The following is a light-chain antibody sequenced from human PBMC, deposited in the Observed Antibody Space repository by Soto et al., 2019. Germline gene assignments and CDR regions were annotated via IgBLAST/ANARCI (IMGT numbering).Light chain of an antibody. CDR1: LTISNY. V-gene: IGKV1-27*01. J-gene: IGKJ4*01. CDR3: QEYNSAPLT. Sequence: DIQMTQSPSSLSASVGDRVTITCRACLTISNYLAWYQQKPGKIPNLLIYAASTLHAGVPSRFSGSGSGTDLTLTISSLQPADVAAYYCQEYNSAPLTFGGGTKVEIK. CDR2: AAS.